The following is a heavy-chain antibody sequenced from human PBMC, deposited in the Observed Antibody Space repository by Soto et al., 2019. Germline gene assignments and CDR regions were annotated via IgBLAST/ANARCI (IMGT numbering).Heavy chain of an antibody. D-gene: IGHD1-20*01. J-gene: IGHJ6*03. CDR3: ARLRRDNLRYYYYYMDV. CDR2: IYYSGST. V-gene: IGHV4-59*08. CDR1: GGSISSYY. Sequence: PSETLSLTCTVSGGSISSYYWSWTRQPPGKGLEWIGYIYYSGSTNYNPSLKSRVTISVDTSKNQFSLKLSSVTAADMAVYYCARLRRDNLRYYYYYMDVWGKGTTVTVSS.